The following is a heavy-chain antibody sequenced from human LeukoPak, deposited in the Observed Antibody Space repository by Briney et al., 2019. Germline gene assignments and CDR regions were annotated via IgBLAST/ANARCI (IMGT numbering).Heavy chain of an antibody. CDR3: AKGNWVDC. J-gene: IGHJ4*02. V-gene: IGHV3-23*01. CDR1: GFTFSSYA. CDR2: ISGSADNT. D-gene: IGHD7-27*01. Sequence: PGGSLRLSCVASGFTFSSYAMNWVRQAPGKGLEWVSGISGSADNTYYADSVRGRFTIFRDNSKNTVYLQMNSLRAEDAAVYYCAKGNWVDCWGQGTLVIVSS.